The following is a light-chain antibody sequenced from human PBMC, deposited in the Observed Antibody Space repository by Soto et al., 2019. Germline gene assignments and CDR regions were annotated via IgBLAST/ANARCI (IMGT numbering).Light chain of an antibody. J-gene: IGKJ5*01. CDR1: QSVSTY. CDR2: DAF. V-gene: IGKV3-15*01. Sequence: EIVLTQSPGTLSLSPGERGTLSFRASQSVSTYLAWYQQKPGQAPRLLIYDAFNRATGIPARFSGSGSGTEFTLTISSLQSEDFAVYYCQQYNNWPPYTFGQGTRLEI. CDR3: QQYNNWPPYT.